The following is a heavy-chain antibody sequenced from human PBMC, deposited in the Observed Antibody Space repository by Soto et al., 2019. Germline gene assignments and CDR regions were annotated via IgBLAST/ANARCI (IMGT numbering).Heavy chain of an antibody. CDR1: GYSFTSHW. CDR2: IYPGDSDT. V-gene: IGHV5-51*01. D-gene: IGHD6-13*01. Sequence: GESLKISCKGSGYSFTSHWIGWVRQMPGKGLEWMGIIYPGDSDTRYSPSFQGQVTISADKSISTAYLQWSSLKASDTAMYYCAGPNLTRIAAADSKYYYYGMDVWGQGTTVTVSS. J-gene: IGHJ6*02. CDR3: AGPNLTRIAAADSKYYYYGMDV.